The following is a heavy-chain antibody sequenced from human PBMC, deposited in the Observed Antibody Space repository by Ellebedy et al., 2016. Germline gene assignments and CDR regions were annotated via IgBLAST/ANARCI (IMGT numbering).Heavy chain of an antibody. Sequence: LLLTCAASGFTVSGNYMSWVRQAPGKGLEWVSTLYSGGTILYADSVKGRFTISRDNSKNTLYLQMNSLTVEDTAVYYCAKGNAIPGPEPLDFWGQGTLVTVSS. CDR2: LYSGGTI. CDR3: AKGNAIPGPEPLDF. CDR1: GFTVSGNY. D-gene: IGHD1-14*01. V-gene: IGHV3-66*01. J-gene: IGHJ4*02.